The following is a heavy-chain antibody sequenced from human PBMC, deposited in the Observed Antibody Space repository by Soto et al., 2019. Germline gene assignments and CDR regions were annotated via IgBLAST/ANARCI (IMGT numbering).Heavy chain of an antibody. V-gene: IGHV4-4*02. D-gene: IGHD2-2*01. CDR2: IYHSGSI. CDR3: ARAPYCSSTSCLNWFDP. CDR1: GGSISSSNW. Sequence: QVQLQESGPGLVKPSGTLSLTCAVSGGSISSSNWWSWVRQPPGKGLEWIGEIYHSGSINYNPSLKSRVTISVDKSKNQFSLKLSSVTAADTAVYYCARAPYCSSTSCLNWFDPWGQGTLVTVSS. J-gene: IGHJ5*02.